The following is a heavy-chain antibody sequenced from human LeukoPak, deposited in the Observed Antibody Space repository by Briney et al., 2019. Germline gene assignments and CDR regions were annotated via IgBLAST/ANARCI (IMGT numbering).Heavy chain of an antibody. CDR3: ANAHMTTVSLGYYSMDV. J-gene: IGHJ6*02. D-gene: IGHD4-17*01. V-gene: IGHV3-30*18. CDR2: ISYDGSNK. Sequence: GGSLRLSCAASGFTFSSYGMHWVRQAPGKGLEWVAVISYDGSNKYYADSVKGRFTISRDNSKNTLYLQMNSLRAEDTAVYYCANAHMTTVSLGYYSMDVWGQGTTVTVSS. CDR1: GFTFSSYG.